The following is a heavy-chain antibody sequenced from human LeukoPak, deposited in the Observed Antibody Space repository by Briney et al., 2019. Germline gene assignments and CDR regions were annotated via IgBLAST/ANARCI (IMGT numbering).Heavy chain of an antibody. CDR3: AREHYYASGPKDH. CDR2: INTANGNS. CDR1: GYIFTNYV. V-gene: IGHV1-3*04. Sequence: GASVKVSCKASGYIFTNYVLHWVRQAPGQRLEWMGWINTANGNSKYSQRFQGRVTFTRDSSASTVYLRLSSLRSGDTAVYYCAREHYYASGPKDHWGQGTLVTVSS. D-gene: IGHD3-10*01. J-gene: IGHJ4*02.